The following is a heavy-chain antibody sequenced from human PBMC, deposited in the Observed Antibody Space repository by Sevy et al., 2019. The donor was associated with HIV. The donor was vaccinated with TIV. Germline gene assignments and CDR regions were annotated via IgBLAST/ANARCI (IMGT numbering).Heavy chain of an antibody. CDR1: GYTFTSYD. J-gene: IGHJ6*02. CDR2: MNPNSGNT. Sequence: ASVKVSCKASGYTFTSYDINWVRQATGQGLEWMGWMNPNSGNTGYAQKFQGRVTITRNTSISTAYMELSSLRAEDTAVYYCARVCSGGSCYSGYFYYGMDVWGQGTTVTVSS. CDR3: ARVCSGGSCYSGYFYYGMDV. V-gene: IGHV1-8*03. D-gene: IGHD2-15*01.